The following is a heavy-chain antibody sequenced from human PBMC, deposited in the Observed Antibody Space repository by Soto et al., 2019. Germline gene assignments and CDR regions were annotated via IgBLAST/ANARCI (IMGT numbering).Heavy chain of an antibody. D-gene: IGHD3-22*01. Sequence: SETLSLTCTVSGDSIRSYYWSWIRQPPGKGLEWIGYIYDSGSTNYNPSLKSRVTISVDTSKSQFSLKLSSVTAADTAVYYCARDRAYYESSGLYFDYWGQGTLVTVSS. J-gene: IGHJ4*02. CDR1: GDSIRSYY. V-gene: IGHV4-59*01. CDR2: IYDSGST. CDR3: ARDRAYYESSGLYFDY.